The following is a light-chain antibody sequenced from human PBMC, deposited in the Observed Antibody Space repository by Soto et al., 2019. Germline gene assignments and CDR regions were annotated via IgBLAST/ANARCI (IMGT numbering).Light chain of an antibody. CDR3: QQYSSSPHT. CDR1: QSVSSNY. Sequence: EIVLTQSPGTLSLSPGERATLSCRASQSVSSNYLAWYQQKPGQAPRLLIYSASNRATGIPDRFSGSGSGTDFTLSITRLEPEDFAVYYCQQYSSSPHTFGQGTKVDIK. J-gene: IGKJ1*01. V-gene: IGKV3-20*01. CDR2: SAS.